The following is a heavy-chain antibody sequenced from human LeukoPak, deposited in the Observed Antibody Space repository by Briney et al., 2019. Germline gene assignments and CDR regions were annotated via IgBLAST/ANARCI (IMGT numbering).Heavy chain of an antibody. CDR3: AREMGQQLEIGAFDV. J-gene: IGHJ3*01. CDR1: GGTFSSYA. V-gene: IGHV1-69*13. Sequence: SVKVSCKASGGTFSSYAIRWVRQAPGQGLEWMGGIIPIFGTANYAQKFQGRVTITADESTSTAYMELSSLRSEDTAVYYCAREMGQQLEIGAFDVWGQGTMVTVSS. D-gene: IGHD6-13*01. CDR2: IIPIFGTA.